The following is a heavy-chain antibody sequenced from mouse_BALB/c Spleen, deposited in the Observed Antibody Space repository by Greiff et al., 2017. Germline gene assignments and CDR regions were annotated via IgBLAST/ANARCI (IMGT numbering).Heavy chain of an antibody. D-gene: IGHD2-12*01. CDR2: ISYSGST. CDR1: GYSITSYYA. V-gene: IGHV3-2*02. J-gene: IGHJ3*01. CDR3: AKVRYDWFAY. Sequence: EVKLVESGPGLVKPSQSLSLTCTVTGYSITSYYAWNWIRQFPGNILEWMGYISYSGSTSYNPSLKSRISITRDTSKNQFFLQLNSVTTEDTATYYCAKVRYDWFAYWGQGTLVTVSA.